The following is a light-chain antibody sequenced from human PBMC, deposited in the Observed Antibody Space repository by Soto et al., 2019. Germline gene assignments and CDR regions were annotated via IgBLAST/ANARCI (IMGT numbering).Light chain of an antibody. CDR2: GNS. Sequence: QSVLTQPPSVSGAPGQRVTISCTGSSSNIGAGFDVHWYHQIAGTAPKLLIYGNSNRPSGVPDRFSGSKSGTSASLAITGLQGEDEGDYDCQSYDSTLSGSLFGGGTKLTVL. CDR3: QSYDSTLSGSL. CDR1: SSNIGAGFD. V-gene: IGLV1-40*01. J-gene: IGLJ2*01.